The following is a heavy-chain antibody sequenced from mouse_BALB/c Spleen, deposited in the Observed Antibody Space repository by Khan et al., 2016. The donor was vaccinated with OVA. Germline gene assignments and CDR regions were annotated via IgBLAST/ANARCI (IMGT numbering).Heavy chain of an antibody. CDR2: IYYSGGF. CDR1: GYSITSGYS. J-gene: IGHJ4*01. V-gene: IGHV3-1*02. Sequence: EVQLQKSGPDLVKPSQSLSLTCTVTGYSITSGYSWHWIRQFPGNKLEWMGYIYYSGGFNYNPSPQSRISITRDTSKNQFFLQLNSVTTEDTATYYCVRDGNYMDYWGQGTSVTVSS. D-gene: IGHD2-1*01. CDR3: VRDGNYMDY.